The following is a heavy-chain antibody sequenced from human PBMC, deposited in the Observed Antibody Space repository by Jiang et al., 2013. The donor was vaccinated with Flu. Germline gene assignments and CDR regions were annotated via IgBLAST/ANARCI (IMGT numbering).Heavy chain of an antibody. D-gene: IGHD3-10*01. J-gene: IGHJ4*02. V-gene: IGHV3-23*01. CDR3: AKEFMVRGVMGYFDY. CDR2: ISGSGGST. CDR1: SSNA. Sequence: SSNAMSWVRQAPGKGLEWVSGISGSGGSTYYADSVKGRFTISRDNSKNTLYLQMNSLRAEDTAVYYCAKEFMVRGVMGYFDYWGQGTLVTVSS.